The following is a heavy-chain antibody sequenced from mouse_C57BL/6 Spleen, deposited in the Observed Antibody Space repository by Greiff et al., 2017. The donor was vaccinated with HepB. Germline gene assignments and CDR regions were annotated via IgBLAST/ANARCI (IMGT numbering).Heavy chain of an antibody. Sequence: QVQLQQPGAELVMPGASVKLSCKASGYTFTSYWMHWVKQRPGQGLEWIGEIDPSDSYTNYNQKFKGKSTLTVDKSSSTAYMQLSSLTSEDSAVYYCARDWAFAYWGQGTLVTVSA. D-gene: IGHD4-1*01. CDR1: GYTFTSYW. J-gene: IGHJ3*01. CDR2: IDPSDSYT. V-gene: IGHV1-69*01. CDR3: ARDWAFAY.